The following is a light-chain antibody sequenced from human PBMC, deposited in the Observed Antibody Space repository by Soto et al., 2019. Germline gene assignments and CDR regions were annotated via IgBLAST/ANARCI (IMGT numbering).Light chain of an antibody. J-gene: IGLJ2*01. V-gene: IGLV2-14*01. CDR2: DVS. CDR1: SSDVGGYNY. Sequence: QSALTQPAYVSGSPGQSITISCTGTSSDVGGYNYVSWYQQHPGKAPKLMIYDVSNRPSGVSNRFSGSKSGNTASLTISGLRAEDEADYYCSSYTSSSTLVFGGGTKVTVL. CDR3: SSYTSSSTLV.